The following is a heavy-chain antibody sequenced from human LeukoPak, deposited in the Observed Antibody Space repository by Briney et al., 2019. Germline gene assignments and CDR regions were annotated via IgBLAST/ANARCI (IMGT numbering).Heavy chain of an antibody. CDR3: ATHVPYSSGWLGFRTNWFDP. D-gene: IGHD6-19*01. V-gene: IGHV1-24*01. CDR1: GYTLTELS. J-gene: IGHJ5*02. CDR2: FDPEDGET. Sequence: GASVNVSCKVSGYTLTELSMHWVRQAPGKGLEWMGGFDPEDGETIYAQKFQGRVTMTEDTSTDTAYMELSSLRSEDTAVYYCATHVPYSSGWLGFRTNWFDPWRQGTLVTVSS.